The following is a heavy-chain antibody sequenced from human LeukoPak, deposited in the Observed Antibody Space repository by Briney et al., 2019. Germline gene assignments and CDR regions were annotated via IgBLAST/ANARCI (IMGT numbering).Heavy chain of an antibody. CDR3: ARDPQYDFDY. CDR2: IDGDGGDT. D-gene: IGHD2-2*01. V-gene: IGHV3-23*01. Sequence: GGPLRLSSAASGFTFSNYGITWVRQAPGRGLEWVSTIDGDGGDTHYADSVKGRFTISRDNFKNTLYLQMNSLRAEDTAVYYCARDPQYDFDYWGQGTLVTVSS. J-gene: IGHJ4*02. CDR1: GFTFSNYG.